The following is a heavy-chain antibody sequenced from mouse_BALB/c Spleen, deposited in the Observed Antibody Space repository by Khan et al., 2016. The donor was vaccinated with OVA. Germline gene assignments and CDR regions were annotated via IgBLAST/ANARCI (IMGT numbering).Heavy chain of an antibody. V-gene: IGHV2-6-7*01. D-gene: IGHD2-4*01. Sequence: QVRLQQSGPGLVAPSQSLSITCNVSGFSLTGYGVNWVRQPPGQGLEWLGMIWGDGGTDNNSDIKSRMSISKENYKSPVFLKMNSLHTDDTARYYCSREIYYDYAYDCAMDYWGQGTSVTVSA. CDR3: SREIYYDYAYDCAMDY. CDR1: GFSLTGYG. CDR2: IWGDGGT. J-gene: IGHJ4*01.